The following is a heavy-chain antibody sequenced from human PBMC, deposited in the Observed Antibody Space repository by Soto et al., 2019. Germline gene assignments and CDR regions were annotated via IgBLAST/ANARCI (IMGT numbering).Heavy chain of an antibody. CDR3: AGGIAVAGNPFDY. CDR2: INHSGST. Sequence: QVQLQQWGAGLLKPSETLSLTCAVYGGSFSGYYWSWIRQPPGKGLEWIGEINHSGSTNYNPSLTSRVTISVDTSKNQFSLKLSSVTAADTAVYYCAGGIAVAGNPFDYWGQGTLVTVSS. V-gene: IGHV4-34*01. J-gene: IGHJ4*02. D-gene: IGHD6-19*01. CDR1: GGSFSGYY.